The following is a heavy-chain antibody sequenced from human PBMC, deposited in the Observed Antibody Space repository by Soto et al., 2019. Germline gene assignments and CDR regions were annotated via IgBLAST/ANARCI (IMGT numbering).Heavy chain of an antibody. CDR1: GYTFTSYG. Sequence: VASVKVSCKASGYTFTSYGIILVRQAPGQGLEWMGWISAYNGDTNYAQKLQGRVTMTTDTSTSTAYMELRSLRSDDTAVYYCARVVDCSGGSCYSLVRWFDPWGQGTLVTVSS. V-gene: IGHV1-18*01. D-gene: IGHD2-15*01. CDR2: ISAYNGDT. CDR3: ARVVDCSGGSCYSLVRWFDP. J-gene: IGHJ5*02.